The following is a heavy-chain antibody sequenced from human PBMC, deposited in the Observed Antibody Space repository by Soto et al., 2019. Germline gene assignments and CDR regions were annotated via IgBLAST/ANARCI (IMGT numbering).Heavy chain of an antibody. Sequence: VSLRLSCAASGFTFINYAMSWVRQAPGKGLEWVSAIGPSGSTYDADSVRGRFTISRDISKNTLYLQMDSLRAEDTAVYYCARTDGLDYWGQGSLVTVSS. J-gene: IGHJ4*01. CDR2: IGPSGST. V-gene: IGHV3-23*01. CDR3: ARTDGLDY. CDR1: GFTFINYA.